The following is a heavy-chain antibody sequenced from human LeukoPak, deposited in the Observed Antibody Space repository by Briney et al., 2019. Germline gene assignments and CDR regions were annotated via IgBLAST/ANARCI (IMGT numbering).Heavy chain of an antibody. V-gene: IGHV4-34*01. D-gene: IGHD3-22*01. CDR3: ARLEGGGYYGGP. Sequence: SETLSLTCAVYGGSFSGYYRSWIRQPPGKGLEWIGEINHSGSTNYNPSLRSRVTISVDTSKNQFSLKLSSVTAADTAVYYCARLEGGGYYGGPWGQGTLVTVSS. CDR2: INHSGST. CDR1: GGSFSGYY. J-gene: IGHJ5*02.